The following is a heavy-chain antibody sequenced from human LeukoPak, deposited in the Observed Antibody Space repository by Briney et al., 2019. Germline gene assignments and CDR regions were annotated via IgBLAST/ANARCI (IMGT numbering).Heavy chain of an antibody. CDR1: GFTFSDYY. V-gene: IGHV3-11*01. Sequence: GESLRLSCAASGFTFSDYYMSWLRQAPGKGVEWVSYISSSGSTIYYADSVKGRFTISRDNAKNSLYLQMNSLRAEDTAVYYCARGHSGYDYVSNWFDPWGQGTLVTVSS. D-gene: IGHD5-12*01. CDR2: ISSSGSTI. CDR3: ARGHSGYDYVSNWFDP. J-gene: IGHJ5*02.